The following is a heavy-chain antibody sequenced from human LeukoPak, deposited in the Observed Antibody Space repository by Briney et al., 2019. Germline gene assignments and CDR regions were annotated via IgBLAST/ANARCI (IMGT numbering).Heavy chain of an antibody. CDR3: ARDHLGDSYSDY. V-gene: IGHV3-23*01. CDR1: GFTFSSYA. J-gene: IGHJ4*02. CDR2: VSGSGVST. D-gene: IGHD3-10*01. Sequence: PGGSLRLSCATSGFTFSSYAMSWVRQAPGKGLEWVSVVSGSGVSTYYADSVKGRFTISRDSSKNTLYLQMNSLRAEDTAVYYCARDHLGDSYSDYWGQGTLVTVSS.